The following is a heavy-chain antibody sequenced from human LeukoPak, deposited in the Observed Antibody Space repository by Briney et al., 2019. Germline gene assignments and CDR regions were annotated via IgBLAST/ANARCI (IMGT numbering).Heavy chain of an antibody. CDR1: GYSFTTYW. Sequence: GGSLKISCKDSGYSFTTYWIAWVRQMPGKGLEWMGIIYPGDSDTTYSPSFQGQVTISADKSISTAYLQWNSLKASHTAMYYCARRRWADAFDIWGQGTMVTVSS. CDR2: IYPGDSDT. J-gene: IGHJ3*02. V-gene: IGHV5-51*01. CDR3: ARRRWADAFDI. D-gene: IGHD4-23*01.